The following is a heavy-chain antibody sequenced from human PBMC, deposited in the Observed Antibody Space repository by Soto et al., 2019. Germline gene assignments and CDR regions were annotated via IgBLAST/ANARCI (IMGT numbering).Heavy chain of an antibody. CDR1: GGSISSGDYY. J-gene: IGHJ5*02. CDR3: ARALVAVVPAATLWFDP. V-gene: IGHV4-30-4*01. Sequence: SETLSLTCTVSGGSISSGDYYWSWIRQPPGKGLEWIGYIYYSGSTYYNPSLESRVTISVDTSKNQFSLKLSSVTAADTAVYYCARALVAVVPAATLWFDPWGQGTLVTVSS. D-gene: IGHD2-2*01. CDR2: IYYSGST.